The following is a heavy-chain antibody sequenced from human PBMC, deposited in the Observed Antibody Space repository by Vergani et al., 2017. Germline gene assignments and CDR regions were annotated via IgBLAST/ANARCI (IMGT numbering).Heavy chain of an antibody. CDR1: GFTFSTYA. V-gene: IGHV3-23*01. CDR2: LTGGGGST. J-gene: IGHJ4*02. Sequence: EVQLLESGGSLKQPGGSVRLSRAASGFTFSTYAMHGVRQAPGKGLEWVSALTGGGGSTYYADSFKGRFIISRYNSRDTLYLQMNSLRPEDTATYYCVKDAGSYENFFDSWGQGTLVTVSS. D-gene: IGHD1-26*01. CDR3: VKDAGSYENFFDS.